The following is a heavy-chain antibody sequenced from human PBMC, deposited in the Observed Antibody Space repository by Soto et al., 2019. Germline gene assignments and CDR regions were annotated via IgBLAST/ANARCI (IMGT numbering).Heavy chain of an antibody. V-gene: IGHV4-34*01. Sequence: PSETLSLTCAVSGGPFSGYYWTWIRQPPGKGLEWIGEINHRGSTKYNPSLKSRVTISVDTSKNQFSLKLSSVTAADTAVYYCARSDTIVGLHPWGQGALVDVAS. CDR3: ARSDTIVGLHP. CDR2: INHRGST. D-gene: IGHD3-10*01. CDR1: GGPFSGYY. J-gene: IGHJ5*02.